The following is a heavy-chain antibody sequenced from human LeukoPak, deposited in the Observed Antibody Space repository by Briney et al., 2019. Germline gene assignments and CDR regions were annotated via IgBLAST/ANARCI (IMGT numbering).Heavy chain of an antibody. CDR3: ARDHSSWYSKPDAFDI. CDR1: GYTFTSYY. D-gene: IGHD6-13*01. CDR2: ISAYNGNT. J-gene: IGHJ3*02. V-gene: IGHV1-18*04. Sequence: ASVKVSCKASGYTFTSYYIHWVRQAPGQGLEWMGWISAYNGNTNYAQKLQGRVTMTTDTSTSTAYMELRSLRSDDTAVYYCARDHSSWYSKPDAFDIWGQGTMVTVSS.